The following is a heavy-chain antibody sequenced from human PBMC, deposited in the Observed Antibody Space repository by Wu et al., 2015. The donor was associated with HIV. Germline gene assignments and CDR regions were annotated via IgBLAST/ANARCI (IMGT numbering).Heavy chain of an antibody. D-gene: IGHD2-2*01. CDR3: ASSPRDVWSVGLQH. Sequence: QVQLVQSGTEVKKPGASVKVSCKVSGYSLNKLSINWVRQTPTKRLEWMGRFDPEDRKNNLRTRVFRGQSHHDRGLLLQTQPTVGLSSLTSGDTAIYYCASSPRDVWSVGLQHVGPGHHSHRLL. V-gene: IGHV1-24*01. CDR1: GYSLNKLS. J-gene: IGHJ1*01. CDR2: FDPEDRKN.